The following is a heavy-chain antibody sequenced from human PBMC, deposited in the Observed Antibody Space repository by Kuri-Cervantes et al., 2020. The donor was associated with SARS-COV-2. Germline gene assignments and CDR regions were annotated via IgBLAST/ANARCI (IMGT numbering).Heavy chain of an antibody. CDR3: ARERVGVHDY. CDR1: GFTFFSYA. CDR2: ISYDGSNK. Sequence: GGSLRLSCAASGFTFFSYAMHWVRQAPGKGLEWVAIISYDGSNKYCADSVKGRFTISRDNSKNTLYLQMNGLRAEDTALYYCARERVGVHDYWGQGTLVTVSS. V-gene: IGHV3-30-3*01. J-gene: IGHJ4*02. D-gene: IGHD2-21*01.